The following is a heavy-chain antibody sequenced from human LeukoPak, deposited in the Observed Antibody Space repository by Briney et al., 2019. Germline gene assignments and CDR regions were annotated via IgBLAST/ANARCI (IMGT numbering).Heavy chain of an antibody. D-gene: IGHD1-26*01. V-gene: IGHV3-21*01. CDR1: GFTFSSYS. CDR3: ARSGKVGATLIDAFDI. CDR2: ISSSSSYI. Sequence: GGSLRLSCAASGFTFSSYSMNWVRQAPGKGLEWVSSISSSSSYIYYADSLKGRFTISRDNAKHSLYLQMNSLRAEDTAVYYCARSGKVGATLIDAFDIWGQGTMVTVSS. J-gene: IGHJ3*02.